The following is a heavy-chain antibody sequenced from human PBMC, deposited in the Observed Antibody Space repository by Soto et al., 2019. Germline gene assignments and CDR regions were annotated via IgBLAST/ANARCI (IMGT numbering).Heavy chain of an antibody. J-gene: IGHJ4*02. Sequence: VQLVESGGGGFRLGRPRGPSCVAFGSPFAPSTIGWAAQPQGKGWEWFSTISVSVGSTYSADSVQGRFTVSSDISDNTLFLRMTSLTADDTAVYFCAKRDVPHSTSNAYFYDHWGRGVLVTVSS. D-gene: IGHD2-21*02. CDR2: ISVSVGST. CDR3: AKRDVPHSTSNAYFYDH. V-gene: IGHV3-23*04. CDR1: GSPFAPST.